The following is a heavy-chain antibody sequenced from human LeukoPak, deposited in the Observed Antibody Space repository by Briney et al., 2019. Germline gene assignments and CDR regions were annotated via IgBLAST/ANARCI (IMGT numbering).Heavy chain of an antibody. V-gene: IGHV3-7*01. CDR2: IKQDGSEK. D-gene: IGHD6-6*01. J-gene: IGHJ3*02. CDR3: ARVDAASIAAPPDAFDI. CDR1: GFTFSRTW. Sequence: GGSLGLSCAASGFTFSRTWMHWVRQVPGKGLVWVANIKQDGSEKYYVDSVKGRFTISRDNAKNSLYLQMNSLRAEDTAVYYCARVDAASIAAPPDAFDIWGQGTMVTVSS.